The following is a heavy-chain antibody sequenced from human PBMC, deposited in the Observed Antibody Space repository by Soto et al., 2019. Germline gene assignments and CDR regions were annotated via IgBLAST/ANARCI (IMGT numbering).Heavy chain of an antibody. CDR3: ARDNLSVVQLWVGGMDV. CDR2: IYYSGST. J-gene: IGHJ6*02. D-gene: IGHD5-18*01. Sequence: SETLSLTCTVSGGSISSGGYYWSWIRQHPGKGLEWIGYIYYSGSTNYNPSLKSRVTISVDTSKNQFSLKLSSVTAADTAVYYCARDNLSVVQLWVGGMDVWGQGTTVTVSS. V-gene: IGHV4-61*08. CDR1: GGSISSGGYY.